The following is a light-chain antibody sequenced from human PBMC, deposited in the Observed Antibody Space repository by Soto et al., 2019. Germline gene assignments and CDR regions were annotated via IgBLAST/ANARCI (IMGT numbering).Light chain of an antibody. Sequence: IQMTQSPSSLSASVRARVTITCRASQDIGNDLGWYQQKPGKAPNLLIYAASSLRSGVPSRFSGSGSGKHFTLTINRLQAENSATYFCLQDYTYPWTVGQGTKLEIK. CDR2: AAS. CDR3: LQDYTYPWT. CDR1: QDIGND. V-gene: IGKV1-6*02. J-gene: IGKJ1*01.